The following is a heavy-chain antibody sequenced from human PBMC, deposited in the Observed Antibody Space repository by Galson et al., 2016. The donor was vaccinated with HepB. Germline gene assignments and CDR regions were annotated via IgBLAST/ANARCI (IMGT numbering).Heavy chain of an antibody. CDR3: ARDMDGMDV. D-gene: IGHD3-10*01. CDR2: IWYDESNQ. J-gene: IGHJ6*02. CDR1: EFIFSIYN. V-gene: IGHV3-33*01. Sequence: SLRLSRAASEFIFSIYNMRWVRQAPGKGLEWVALIWYDESNQYYADSVKGRFTISRDNSKNTLYLQMNNLRAEDTAVYYCARDMDGMDVWGHGTTVTVSS.